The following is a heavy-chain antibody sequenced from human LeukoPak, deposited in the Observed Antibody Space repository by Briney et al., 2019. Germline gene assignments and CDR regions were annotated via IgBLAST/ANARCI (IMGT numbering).Heavy chain of an antibody. CDR1: GFTFDDYA. CDR2: ISWNSGSI. CDR3: AKDIGSGSYYYFDY. Sequence: PGRSLRLSCAASGFTFDDYAMHWVRQAPGKGLEWVSGISWNSGSIGYADPVKGRFTISRDNAKNSLYLQMNSLRAEDTALYYCAKDIGSGSYYYFDYWGQGTLVTVSS. V-gene: IGHV3-9*01. D-gene: IGHD3-10*01. J-gene: IGHJ4*02.